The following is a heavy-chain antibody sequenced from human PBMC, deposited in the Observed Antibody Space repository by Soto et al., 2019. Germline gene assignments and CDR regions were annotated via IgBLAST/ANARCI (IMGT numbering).Heavy chain of an antibody. Sequence: PSETLSVTCVVAGGSISRRNYYWGLIRQPPGKGLEWMGSIFYIGSTYYNPSLKGRVTGSVDTSKNQFSLKLSSVTAADTAVYYCARQERFLVDYWGQGIPVTAPQ. V-gene: IGHV4-39*01. J-gene: IGHJ4*02. CDR1: GGSISRRNYY. CDR3: ARQERFLVDY. CDR2: IFYIGST. D-gene: IGHD3-3*01.